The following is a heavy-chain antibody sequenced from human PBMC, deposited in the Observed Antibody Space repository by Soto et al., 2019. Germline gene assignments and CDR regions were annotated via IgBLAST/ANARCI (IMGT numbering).Heavy chain of an antibody. V-gene: IGHV4-30-4*01. D-gene: IGHD3-10*01. CDR2: ISYSGSS. CDR1: GCSISSGDYY. CDR3: ARVRGYSGSGPFDY. J-gene: IGHJ4*02. Sequence: QVQLQESGPGVVKPSQTLSPTCTVSGCSISSGDYYWNWIRQPPGKGLEWIGFISYSGSSYYNPSLESRVAISVDTSKNQFSLKLSSVTAADTAVYYCARVRGYSGSGPFDYWGQGTLVTVSS.